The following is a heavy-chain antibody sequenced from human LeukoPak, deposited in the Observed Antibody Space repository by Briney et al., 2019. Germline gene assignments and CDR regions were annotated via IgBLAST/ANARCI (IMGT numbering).Heavy chain of an antibody. CDR3: ARDLIDEDTALDY. J-gene: IGHJ4*02. CDR2: LSGSGGST. CDR1: GFTFSSYA. V-gene: IGHV3-23*01. Sequence: GGSLRLSCAASGFTFSSYAMSWVRQAPGKGLEWVSALSGSGGSTYYVDSVKGRFTSCRDNSKNTLYLQMNSLRAEDTAIYYCARDLIDEDTALDYWGQGTLVTVSS. D-gene: IGHD5-18*01.